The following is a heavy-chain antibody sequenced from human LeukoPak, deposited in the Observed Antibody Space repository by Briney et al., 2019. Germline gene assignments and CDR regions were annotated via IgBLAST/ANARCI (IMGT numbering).Heavy chain of an antibody. D-gene: IGHD2/OR15-2a*01. V-gene: IGHV3-21*05. Sequence: GGSLRLSCAASGFTFSSYSMNWVRQAPGKGLEWVSYISSSSSYIYYADSVKGRFTISRDNAKNSLYLQMNSLRAEDTAVYYCAREIVRNYFDYWGQGTLVTVSS. CDR2: ISSSSSYI. CDR1: GFTFSSYS. CDR3: AREIVRNYFDY. J-gene: IGHJ4*02.